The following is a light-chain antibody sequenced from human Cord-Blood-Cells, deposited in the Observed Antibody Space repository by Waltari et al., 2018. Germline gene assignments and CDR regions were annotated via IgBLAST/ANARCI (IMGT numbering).Light chain of an antibody. CDR1: SSDGGGSNY. CDR2: EVS. CDR3: SSYAGSNNLV. V-gene: IGLV2-8*01. Sequence: QSALTQPPSASGSPGQSVTISCPGTSSDGGGSNYVSWYQQHPGKAPKLMIYEVSKRPSGVPDRFSGSKSGNTASLTVSGLQAEDEADYYCSSYAGSNNLVFGGGTKLTVL. J-gene: IGLJ3*02.